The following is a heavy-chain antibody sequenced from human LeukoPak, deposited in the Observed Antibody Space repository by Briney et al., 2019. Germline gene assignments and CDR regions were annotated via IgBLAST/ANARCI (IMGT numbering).Heavy chain of an antibody. Sequence: PSETLSFTCTVSGGSISSHYWSWIRQPPGKGLEWIGYIFYSGTTKYNPSLKSRVTISVDTSKNQFSLNLTSVTAADTAVYYCAANLVAVFHYWGQGTLVTVSS. J-gene: IGHJ4*02. CDR2: IFYSGTT. V-gene: IGHV4-59*11. D-gene: IGHD1-7*01. CDR1: GGSISSHY. CDR3: AANLVAVFHY.